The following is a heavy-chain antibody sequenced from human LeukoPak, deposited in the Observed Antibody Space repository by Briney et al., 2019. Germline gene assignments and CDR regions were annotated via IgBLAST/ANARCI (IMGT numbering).Heavy chain of an antibody. CDR2: INTGGST. J-gene: IGHJ3*02. V-gene: IGHV3-53*01. CDR3: SRESSQSHASDI. D-gene: IGHD6-19*01. Sequence: GGSLRLSCEAPGFAVNTYYMSWIRKAPGKGLNWVSMINTGGSTRYADSVKGRFTISRDNSKNTVYLQMNSLRADDTALYYCSRESSQSHASDIWGQGTMVTVSS. CDR1: GFAVNTYY.